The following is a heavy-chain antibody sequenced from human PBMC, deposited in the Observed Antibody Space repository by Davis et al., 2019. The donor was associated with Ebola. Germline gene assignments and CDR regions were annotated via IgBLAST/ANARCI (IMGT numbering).Heavy chain of an antibody. CDR3: ARLAIAARGYYYYYYMDV. J-gene: IGHJ6*03. V-gene: IGHV4-59*08. CDR2: IYYSGST. CDR1: GGSISSYY. D-gene: IGHD6-6*01. Sequence: PSETLSLTCTVSGGSISSYYWSWIRQPPGKGLEWIGYIYYSGSTNYNHSHKSRVTISVDTSKNQFSLKLSSVTAADTAVYYCARLAIAARGYYYYYYMDVWGKGTTVTVSS.